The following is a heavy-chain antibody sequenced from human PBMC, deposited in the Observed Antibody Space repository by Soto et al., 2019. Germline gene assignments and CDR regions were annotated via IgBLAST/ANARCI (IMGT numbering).Heavy chain of an antibody. CDR3: ARDVGLDVSAYYFDH. J-gene: IGHJ4*02. CDR2: INPNSGGT. D-gene: IGHD3-22*01. Sequence: ASVKISCKASGYTFTGYCLHWVRQAPGQGLEWMGWINPNSGGTKYAQKSQGRVTMTRDTSISTAYMELSRLRSDDTATYYCARDVGLDVSAYYFDHWGEGTMVTVSS. CDR1: GYTFTGYC. V-gene: IGHV1-2*02.